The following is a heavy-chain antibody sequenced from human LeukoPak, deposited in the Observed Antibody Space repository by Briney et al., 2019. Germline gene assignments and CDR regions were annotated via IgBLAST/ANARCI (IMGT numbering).Heavy chain of an antibody. CDR2: FDPEDGET. D-gene: IGHD1-7*01. CDR1: GYTLTELS. J-gene: IGHJ4*02. Sequence: GASVKVSCKVSGYTLTELSMHWVRQAPGKGLEWMGGFDPEDGETIYAQKFQGRVTMTEDTSTDTAYMELSSLRSEDTAVYYCATIKLELYPYYFDYWGQGTLVTVSS. CDR3: ATIKLELYPYYFDY. V-gene: IGHV1-24*01.